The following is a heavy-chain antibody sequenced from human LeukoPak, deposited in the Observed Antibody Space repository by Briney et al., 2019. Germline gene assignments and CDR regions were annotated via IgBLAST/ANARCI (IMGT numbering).Heavy chain of an antibody. CDR3: ARDLCVGGTCYGIDY. D-gene: IGHD2-15*01. CDR2: IYHSGST. J-gene: IGHJ4*02. V-gene: IGHV4-59*01. Sequence: SETLSLTCTVSGGSISNYYLHCVRQPPGKGLEWIGYIYHSGSTNYNPSLKSRVTISVDTSKNQFSLKLSSVTAADTAGYYCARDLCVGGTCYGIDYWGQGTLVTVSS. CDR1: GGSISNYY.